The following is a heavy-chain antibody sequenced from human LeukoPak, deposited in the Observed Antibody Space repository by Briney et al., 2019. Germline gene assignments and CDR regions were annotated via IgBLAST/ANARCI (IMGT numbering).Heavy chain of an antibody. V-gene: IGHV1-18*01. CDR1: GYTFISYS. Sequence: GASVKVSCKASGYTFISYSISWVRQAPGQGLEWMGWINTYNGNTNYAQKLQGRVTMTTDTSTSTAYMELRSLRSDDTAVYYCARTIEGWTYGQRCHYMDVWGKGTTVTISS. D-gene: IGHD3-10*01. CDR3: ARTIEGWTYGQRCHYMDV. J-gene: IGHJ6*03. CDR2: INTYNGNT.